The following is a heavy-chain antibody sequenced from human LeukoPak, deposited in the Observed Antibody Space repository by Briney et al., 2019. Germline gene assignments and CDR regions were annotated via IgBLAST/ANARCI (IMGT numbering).Heavy chain of an antibody. CDR2: ILYDGSSK. Sequence: GGSLRLSCAASGFTFRNYGMRWVRQAPGKGLEWVAFILYDGSSKYYADSVKGRFTISRDNSKNTLYLQMNSLRAEDTAVYYCAKSRRDIVVVVAATDYWGQGTLVTVSS. J-gene: IGHJ4*02. CDR3: AKSRRDIVVVVAATDY. V-gene: IGHV3-30*02. D-gene: IGHD2-15*01. CDR1: GFTFRNYG.